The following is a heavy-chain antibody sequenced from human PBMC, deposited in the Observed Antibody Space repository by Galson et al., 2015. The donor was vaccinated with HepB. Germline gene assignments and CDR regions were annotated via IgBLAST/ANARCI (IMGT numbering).Heavy chain of an antibody. CDR3: ARGYASGTSYY. J-gene: IGHJ4*02. V-gene: IGHV3-48*01. CDR2: ITSDSSTR. CDR1: GFTFSSYS. Sequence: SLRLSCAPSGFTFSSYSMNWVRQAPGKGLEWISHITSDSSTRYYADSVKGRFTTSRDNARNSLYLQMNSLRAEDTAVYYCARGYASGTSYYWGQGSLLTVSS. D-gene: IGHD3-10*01.